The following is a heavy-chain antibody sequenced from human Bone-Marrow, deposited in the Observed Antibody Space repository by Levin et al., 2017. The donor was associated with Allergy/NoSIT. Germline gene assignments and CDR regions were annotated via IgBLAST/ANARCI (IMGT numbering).Heavy chain of an antibody. Sequence: SCAASGFTFRSSWMYWVRQAPGKGLVWVSRINGDGSSTSYADSVKGRFTISRDNAKNTLFLQMNSLRSEDTAMYYCARERFDPWGQGTLVTVSS. CDR1: GFTFRSSW. CDR2: INGDGSST. J-gene: IGHJ5*02. V-gene: IGHV3-74*01. CDR3: ARERFDP.